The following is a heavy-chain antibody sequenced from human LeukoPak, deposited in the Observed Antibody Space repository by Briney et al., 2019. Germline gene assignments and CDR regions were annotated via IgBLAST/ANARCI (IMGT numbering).Heavy chain of an antibody. CDR3: ERGNLFTGWYDLYYFDY. J-gene: IGHJ4*02. CDR2: IKQDESEK. CDR1: GFTFSSYW. V-gene: IGHV3-7*01. D-gene: IGHD6-19*01. Sequence: GGSLRLSCTASGFTFSSYWMSWVRQAPGKGLEWVANIKQDESEKYYVDSVKGRFTISRDSAKNSLYLQMNSLRAEDTAVYHCERGNLFTGWYDLYYFDYWGQGTLVTVSS.